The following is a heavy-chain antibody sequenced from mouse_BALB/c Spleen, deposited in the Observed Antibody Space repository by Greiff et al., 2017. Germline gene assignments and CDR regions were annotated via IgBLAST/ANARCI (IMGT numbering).Heavy chain of an antibody. Sequence: EVKLVESGGGLVKPGGSLKLSCAASGFTFSSYAMSWVRQSPEKRLEWVAEISSGGSYTYYPDTVTGRFTISRDNAKNTLYLEMSSLRSEDTAMYYCARARDGYTWFAYWGQGTLVTVSA. J-gene: IGHJ3*01. D-gene: IGHD2-3*01. CDR1: GFTFSSYA. CDR3: ARARDGYTWFAY. V-gene: IGHV5-9-4*01. CDR2: ISSGGSYT.